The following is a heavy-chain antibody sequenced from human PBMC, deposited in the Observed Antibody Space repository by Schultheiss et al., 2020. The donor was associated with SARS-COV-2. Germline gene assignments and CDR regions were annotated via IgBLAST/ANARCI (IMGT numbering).Heavy chain of an antibody. CDR2: ISSSGSTI. V-gene: IGHV3-11*04. CDR3: AKDGEMATMYYFDY. J-gene: IGHJ4*02. D-gene: IGHD5-24*01. CDR1: GFTFSDYY. Sequence: GGSLRLSCAASGFTFSDYYMSWIRQAPGKGLEWVSYISSSGSTIYYADSVKGRFTISRDNAKNSLYLQMNSLRAEDTAVYYCAKDGEMATMYYFDYWGQGTLVTVSS.